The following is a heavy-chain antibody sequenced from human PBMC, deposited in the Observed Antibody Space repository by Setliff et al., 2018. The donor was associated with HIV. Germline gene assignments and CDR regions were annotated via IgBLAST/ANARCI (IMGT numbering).Heavy chain of an antibody. J-gene: IGHJ4*02. CDR3: ARNRVASSL. Sequence: PSETLSLTCTVSGGSMSSYYWSWIRQPPGKGLEWIGSIYYTGSTDYNPSLMSRVTISLDTPKNQFSLKLNSVIAADTAVYYCARNRVASSLWGQGTLVTVSS. D-gene: IGHD3-10*01. V-gene: IGHV4-59*01. CDR1: GGSMSSYY. CDR2: IYYTGST.